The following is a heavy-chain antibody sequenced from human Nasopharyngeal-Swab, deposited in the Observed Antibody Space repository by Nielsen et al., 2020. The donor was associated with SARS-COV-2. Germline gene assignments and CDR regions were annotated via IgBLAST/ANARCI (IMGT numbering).Heavy chain of an antibody. CDR1: GFTFSSYA. CDR3: ASCGGFRLTGYFDY. V-gene: IGHV3-30-3*01. J-gene: IGHJ4*02. D-gene: IGHD2-21*01. CDR2: ISYDGSNK. Sequence: GESLKISCAASGFTFSSYAMHWVRQAPGKGLEWVAVISYDGSNKYYADPVKGRFTISRDNSKNTQYLQMNRMKTEDTAVYYCASCGGFRLTGYFDYWGQGTLVTVSS.